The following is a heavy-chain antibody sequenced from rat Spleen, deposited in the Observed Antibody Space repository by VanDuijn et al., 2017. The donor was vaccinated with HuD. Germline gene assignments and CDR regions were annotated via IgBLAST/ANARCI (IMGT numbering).Heavy chain of an antibody. D-gene: IGHD1-4*01. CDR2: IRYDGTST. CDR3: ATQGYPTPFAY. Sequence: EVQLVESGGGLVQPGRSLKLSCAASGFTFSSFPMAWVRQAPKKGLEWVATIRYDGTSTHYRDSVKGRFTISRDNAKSTLYLQMDSLRSEDTATYYCATQGYPTPFAYWGQGTLVTVSS. J-gene: IGHJ3*01. V-gene: IGHV5-7*01. CDR1: GFTFSSFP.